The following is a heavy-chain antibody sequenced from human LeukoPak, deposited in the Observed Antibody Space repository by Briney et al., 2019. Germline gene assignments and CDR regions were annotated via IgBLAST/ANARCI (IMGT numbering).Heavy chain of an antibody. CDR1: GFTFSSYS. Sequence: GGSLRLSCVASGFTFSSYSLNWVRQAPGKGLEWVSYISSCSSTIYYADSVKGRFTISRDNAKNSLYLQMNSLRAEDTAVYYCAKDRGIVVVPAAIPSAFDIWGQGTMVTVSS. J-gene: IGHJ3*02. V-gene: IGHV3-48*01. CDR3: AKDRGIVVVPAAIPSAFDI. CDR2: ISSCSSTI. D-gene: IGHD2-2*01.